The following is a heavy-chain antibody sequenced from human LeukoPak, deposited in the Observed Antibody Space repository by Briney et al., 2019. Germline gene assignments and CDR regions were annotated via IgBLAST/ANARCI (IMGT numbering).Heavy chain of an antibody. CDR1: GFRFSSYA. V-gene: IGHV3-23*01. D-gene: IGHD1-26*01. CDR2: VSGSGSSL. J-gene: IGHJ6*03. CDR3: ARDPYSGTYGDTYYYYMGV. Sequence: GGSLRLSCAASGFRFSSYAMSWVRQAPGKGLEWVSVVSGSGSSLYYADSVKGRFTISRDNARNSLYLQMNSLRAEDTAVYYCARDPYSGTYGDTYYYYMGVWGKGTTVTISS.